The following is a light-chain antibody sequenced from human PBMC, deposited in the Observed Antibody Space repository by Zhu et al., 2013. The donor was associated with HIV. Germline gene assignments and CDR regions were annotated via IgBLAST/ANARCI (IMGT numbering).Light chain of an antibody. CDR1: QSVSSSY. CDR2: GAS. Sequence: EIVMTQSPATLSVSPGERATLSCRASQSVSSSYLAWYQQKPGQAPRLLIYGASSRATGIPDRFSGSGSGTDFTLSISRLEPEDFAVYYCQQYGSSPPFTFGLGDQTGDQT. CDR3: QQYGSSPPFT. V-gene: IGKV3-20*01. J-gene: IGKJ2*01.